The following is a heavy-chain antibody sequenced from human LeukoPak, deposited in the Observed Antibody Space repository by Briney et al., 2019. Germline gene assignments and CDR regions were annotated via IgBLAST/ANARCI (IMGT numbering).Heavy chain of an antibody. CDR1: GFSFSRYW. Sequence: PGRSLSLSCAGSGFSFSRYWMAWVRQAPGKGLEWVASINQDVSRIHYVDSVKGRFTISRDNAKNSLFLQMNSLRVEDTAVYYCARLKDDVTKFDYWGQGTLVTVSS. CDR2: INQDVSRI. V-gene: IGHV3-7*01. J-gene: IGHJ4*02. CDR3: ARLKDDVTKFDY. D-gene: IGHD2-8*01.